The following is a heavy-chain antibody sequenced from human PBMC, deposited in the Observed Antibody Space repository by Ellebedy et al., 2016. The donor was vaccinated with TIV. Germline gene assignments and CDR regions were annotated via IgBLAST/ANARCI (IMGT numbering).Heavy chain of an antibody. CDR3: ARGYQFRNWLDP. J-gene: IGHJ5*02. Sequence: GGSLRLSXAASGFTFSSYGMHWVRQAPGKGLEWVAVIWHDGSYKYYGDSVKGRFTISRDNSKNTLYLQMNSLRVDDTAVYYCARGYQFRNWLDPWGQGTLVTVSS. CDR2: IWHDGSYK. V-gene: IGHV3-33*01. D-gene: IGHD2-2*01. CDR1: GFTFSSYG.